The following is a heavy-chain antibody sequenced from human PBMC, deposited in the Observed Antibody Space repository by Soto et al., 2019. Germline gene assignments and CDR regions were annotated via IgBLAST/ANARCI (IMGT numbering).Heavy chain of an antibody. CDR3: ALLFMITFGGFMRPDSAFDI. CDR2: IIPILGIA. Sequence: ASVKVSCKASGGTFSSYTISWVRQAPGQGLEWMGRIIPILGIANYAQKFQGRVTITADKSTSTAYMELSSLRSEDTAVYYCALLFMITFGGFMRPDSAFDIWGQGTMVTVSS. V-gene: IGHV1-69*02. CDR1: GGTFSSYT. D-gene: IGHD3-16*01. J-gene: IGHJ3*02.